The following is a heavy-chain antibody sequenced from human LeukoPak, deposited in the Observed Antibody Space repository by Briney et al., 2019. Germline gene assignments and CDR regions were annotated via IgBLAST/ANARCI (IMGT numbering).Heavy chain of an antibody. CDR3: ARTFPGLKGFDY. V-gene: IGHV4-59*01. D-gene: IGHD2/OR15-2a*01. CDR2: IYYIGST. CDR1: GGSISSYY. J-gene: IGHJ4*02. Sequence: SETLSLTCTVSGGSISSYYWSLIRQPPGKGLEWIGYIYYIGSTNYNPSLKSRVTISVDTSKNQFSLKLSSVTAADTAVYYCARTFPGLKGFDYWGQGTLVSVSS.